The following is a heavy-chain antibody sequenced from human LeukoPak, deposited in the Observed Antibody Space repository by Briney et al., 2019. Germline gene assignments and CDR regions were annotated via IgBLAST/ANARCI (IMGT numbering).Heavy chain of an antibody. J-gene: IGHJ4*02. CDR3: AKVVVRGLIIAAEYYFDY. V-gene: IGHV3-23*01. D-gene: IGHD3-10*01. CDR2: ISGSGGTT. CDR1: GFTFSSYD. Sequence: GGSLRLSCAASGFTFSSYDMSWVRQAPGKGPEWVSGISGSGGTTYYADSVKGRFTISRDNSKNTLYLQMNSLRAEDTAVYYCAKVVVRGLIIAAEYYFDYWGQGTLVTVSS.